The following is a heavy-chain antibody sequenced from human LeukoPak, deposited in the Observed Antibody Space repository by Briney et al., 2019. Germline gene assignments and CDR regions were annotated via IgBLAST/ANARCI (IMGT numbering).Heavy chain of an antibody. Sequence: GGSLRLSCAVSGFTVSSNYMSWVRQAPGKGLGWVSVIYSGGSTYYADSVKGRFTISRDSSKNSLFVQMNSLRAEDTAVYFCAKSRSGSANWALQIFDNWGQGTLVTVSS. CDR1: GFTVSSNY. CDR3: AKSRSGSANWALQIFDN. D-gene: IGHD1-1*01. V-gene: IGHV3-66*01. J-gene: IGHJ4*02. CDR2: IYSGGST.